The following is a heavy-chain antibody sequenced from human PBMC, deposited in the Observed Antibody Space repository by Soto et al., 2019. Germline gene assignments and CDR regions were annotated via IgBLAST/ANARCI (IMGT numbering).Heavy chain of an antibody. V-gene: IGHV3-23*01. Sequence: GGSLRLSCATSGFTFHDYAMSWVRQAPGKGLEWVSSISASGGSTYYADSVKGRFTISRDNSKNTLYLQMNRLRGEDTAVYYCAKRYYYGGSGPYGMDVWGQGTTVTVSS. J-gene: IGHJ6*02. D-gene: IGHD3-22*01. CDR2: ISASGGST. CDR1: GFTFHDYA. CDR3: AKRYYYGGSGPYGMDV.